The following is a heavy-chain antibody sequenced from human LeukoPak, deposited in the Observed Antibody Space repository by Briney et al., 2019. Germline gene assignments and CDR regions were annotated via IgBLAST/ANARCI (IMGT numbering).Heavy chain of an antibody. V-gene: IGHV3-7*01. J-gene: IGHJ4*02. CDR3: ARDSMALLWFGELLGPFDS. D-gene: IGHD3-10*01. CDR1: GFTFSSYW. CDR2: IKEDRSEK. Sequence: GGSLRLSCAASGFTFSSYWMNWVRQAPGKGLEWVANIKEDRSEKYYVDSVKGRFTISRDNAKKSLYLQMKSLRAEDTAVYYCARDSMALLWFGELLGPFDSWGQGTLVTVSS.